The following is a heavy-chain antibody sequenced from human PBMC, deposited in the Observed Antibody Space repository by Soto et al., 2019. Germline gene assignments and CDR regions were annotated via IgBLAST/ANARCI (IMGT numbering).Heavy chain of an antibody. D-gene: IGHD3-10*01. CDR1: GYTFTSYD. CDR2: INTYNGNT. CDR3: ARGVGSGTYYNQYNWFDP. J-gene: IGHJ5*02. Sequence: ASVKVSCKASGYTFTSYDINWVRQATGQGLEWMGWINTYNGNTDHAQKLQGRVTMTRDTSTSTAYMELRSLRSDDTAVYYCARGVGSGTYYNQYNWFDPWGQGTLVTVSS. V-gene: IGHV1-18*01.